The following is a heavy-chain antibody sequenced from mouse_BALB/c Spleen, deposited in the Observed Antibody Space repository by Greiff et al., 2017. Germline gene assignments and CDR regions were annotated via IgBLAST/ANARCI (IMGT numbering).Heavy chain of an antibody. Sequence: DVHLVESGGGLVKPGGSLKLSCAASGFAFSSYDMSWVRQTPEKRLEWVAYISSGGGSTYYPDTVKGRFTISRDNAKNTLYLQMSSLKSEDTAMYYCARHPYYDYSYYFDYWGQGTTLTVSS. V-gene: IGHV5-12-1*01. CDR3: ARHPYYDYSYYFDY. J-gene: IGHJ2*01. CDR1: GFAFSSYD. CDR2: ISSGGGST. D-gene: IGHD2-4*01.